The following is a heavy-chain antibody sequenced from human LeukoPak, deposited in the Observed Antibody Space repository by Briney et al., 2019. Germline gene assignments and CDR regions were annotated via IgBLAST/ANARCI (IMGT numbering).Heavy chain of an antibody. CDR3: ARVMVGVVITEYYFDH. D-gene: IGHD3-3*01. V-gene: IGHV4-39*01. CDR2: IYYSGST. CDR1: GGSISSSSYY. J-gene: IGHJ4*02. Sequence: ASETLSLTCTVSGGSISSSSYYWGWIRQPPGKGLEWIGSIYYSGSTYYNPSLKSRVTISVDASKNQFSLKLSSVTAADTAVYYCARVMVGVVITEYYFDHWGQGPLVSVSS.